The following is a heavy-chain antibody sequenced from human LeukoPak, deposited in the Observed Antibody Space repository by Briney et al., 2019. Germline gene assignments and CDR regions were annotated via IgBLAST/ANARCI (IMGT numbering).Heavy chain of an antibody. D-gene: IGHD2-21*02. CDR2: ISGSGGST. Sequence: PSETLSLTCTVSGGSISSYYWSWIRQPAGKGLEWISPISGSGGSTYYADPVKGRFSISRDNSKNTLYLQMNSLRVEDTAVYYCARGDSYIDSWGQGTLVTVSS. CDR1: GGSISSYY. CDR3: ARGDSYIDS. J-gene: IGHJ4*02. V-gene: IGHV3-23*01.